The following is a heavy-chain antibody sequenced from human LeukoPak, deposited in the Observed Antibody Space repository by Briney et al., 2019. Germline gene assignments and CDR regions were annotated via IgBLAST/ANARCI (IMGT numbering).Heavy chain of an antibody. J-gene: IGHJ3*02. D-gene: IGHD5-12*01. CDR3: ARTGYSGYEPDAFDI. V-gene: IGHV3-7*01. CDR2: IKQDGSEK. Sequence: GGSLRLSCAASGFTFSSYWMSWVRQAPGKGLEWVANIKQDGSEKYYVDSVKGRFTISRDNAKNSLYLQMNSLRAEDTAVYYCARTGYSGYEPDAFDIRGQGTMVTVSS. CDR1: GFTFSSYW.